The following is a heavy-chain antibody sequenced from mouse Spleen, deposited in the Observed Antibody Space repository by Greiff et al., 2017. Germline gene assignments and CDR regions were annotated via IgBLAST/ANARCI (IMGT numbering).Heavy chain of an antibody. CDR1: GFTFSSYG. CDR3: ARHDYYGSSSYWYFDV. J-gene: IGHJ1*03. Sequence: EVQLQESGGDLVKPGGSLKLSCAASGFTFSSYGMSWVRQTPDKRLEWVATISSGGSYTYYPDSVKGRFTISRDNAKNTLYLQMSSLKSEDTAMYYCARHDYYGSSSYWYFDVWGTGTTVTVSS. V-gene: IGHV5-6*01. CDR2: ISSGGSYT. D-gene: IGHD1-1*01.